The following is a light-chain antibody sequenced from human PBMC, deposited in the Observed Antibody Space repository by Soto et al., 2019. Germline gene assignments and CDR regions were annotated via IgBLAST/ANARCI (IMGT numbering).Light chain of an antibody. CDR1: SSNIGSNT. V-gene: IGLV1-44*01. J-gene: IGLJ3*02. Sequence: QSVLTQPPSASGTPGQRVTISCSGSSSNIGSNTVNWYQQLPGTAPKLLIYSNNQRPSGVPDRFSGSKSGTSASLAISGLQSEDGADYYGAAWDDSLNGPNWVFGGGTKLTVL. CDR2: SNN. CDR3: AAWDDSLNGPNWV.